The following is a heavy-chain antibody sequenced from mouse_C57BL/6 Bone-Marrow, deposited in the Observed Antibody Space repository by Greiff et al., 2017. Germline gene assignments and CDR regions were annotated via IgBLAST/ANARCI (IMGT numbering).Heavy chain of an antibody. J-gene: IGHJ4*01. CDR1: GYTFTSYW. V-gene: IGHV1-64*01. CDR2: IHPNSGST. CDR3: ATYYAMDY. Sequence: VQLQQSGAELVKPGASVKLSCKASGYTFTSYWMHWVKQRPGQGLEWIGMIHPNSGSTNYNEKFKGKATLTVDTSSSTAYMELHSLTSEDSAVYFCATYYAMDYWGQGTSVTVSS.